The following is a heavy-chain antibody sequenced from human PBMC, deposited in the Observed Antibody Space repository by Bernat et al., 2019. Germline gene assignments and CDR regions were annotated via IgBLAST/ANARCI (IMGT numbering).Heavy chain of an antibody. CDR3: NCSGAVGEQTFDY. D-gene: IGHD2-21*01. J-gene: IGHJ4*02. CDR1: GFTFSDST. V-gene: IGHV3-73*01. CDR2: VRTKANSYTT. Sequence: EVQLAESGGGLVQPGGSLKLSCAASGFTFSDSTMQWVRQASGKGLEWVGRVRTKANSYTTAYAASVKGRFTISRDDSRNMAYLQMNSLKIKDTAVYYCNCSGAVGEQTFDYWGQGTLVTVSS.